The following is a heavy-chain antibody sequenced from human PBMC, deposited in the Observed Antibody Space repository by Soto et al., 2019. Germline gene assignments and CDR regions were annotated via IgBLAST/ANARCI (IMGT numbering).Heavy chain of an antibody. CDR2: INPNSGGT. V-gene: IGHV1-2*02. Sequence: ASVKVSCKASGYTFTGYYMHWVRQAPGQGLEWMGWINPNSGGTNYAQKFQGRVTMTRDTSISTAYMELSRLRSDDTAVYYCARFIAVVSSSEYYGMDVWGQGTTVTVSS. CDR3: ARFIAVVSSSEYYGMDV. J-gene: IGHJ6*02. D-gene: IGHD6-19*01. CDR1: GYTFTGYY.